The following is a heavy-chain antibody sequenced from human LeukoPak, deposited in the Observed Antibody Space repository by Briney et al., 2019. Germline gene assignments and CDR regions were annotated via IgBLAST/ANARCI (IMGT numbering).Heavy chain of an antibody. D-gene: IGHD2-2*01. CDR2: ITGSGVTK. V-gene: IGHV3-23*01. CDR3: ARESDCSSTSCHGDYYYGMDV. J-gene: IGHJ6*02. CDR1: GFTFTSHA. Sequence: PGGSLRLSCAASGFTFTSHAMSWVRQAPGKALEWVSGITGSGVTKDYADSVKGRFTISRDMSTNTLYLQMNSLRAEDTAVYYCARESDCSSTSCHGDYYYGMDVWGQGTTVTVSS.